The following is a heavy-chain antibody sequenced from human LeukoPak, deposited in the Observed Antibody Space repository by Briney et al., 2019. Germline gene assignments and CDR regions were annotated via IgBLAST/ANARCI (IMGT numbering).Heavy chain of an antibody. CDR3: ARDRHSGYDYHFDY. J-gene: IGHJ4*02. V-gene: IGHV4-31*03. CDR2: IYYSGST. D-gene: IGHD5-12*01. Sequence: PSETLSLTCTVSGGSISSGGYYWSWIRQHPRKGLEWIGYIYYSGSTYYNPSLKSRVTISVDTSKNQFSLKLSSVTAADTAVYYCARDRHSGYDYHFDYWGQGTLVTVSS. CDR1: GGSISSGGYY.